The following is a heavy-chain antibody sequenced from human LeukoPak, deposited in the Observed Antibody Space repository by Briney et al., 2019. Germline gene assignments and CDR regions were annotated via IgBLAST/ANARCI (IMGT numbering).Heavy chain of an antibody. CDR2: INNSGST. J-gene: IGHJ4*02. CDR1: GGSFSGYY. CDR3: ARGIYYDSSGYYYPARPRPPYYFDY. D-gene: IGHD3-22*01. V-gene: IGHV4-34*01. Sequence: PSETLSLTCAVYGGSFSGYYWSWIRQPPGKGLEWIGEINNSGSTNYNPSLKSRVTISVDTSKNQFSLKLSSVTAADTAVYYCARGIYYDSSGYYYPARPRPPYYFDYWGQGTLVTVSS.